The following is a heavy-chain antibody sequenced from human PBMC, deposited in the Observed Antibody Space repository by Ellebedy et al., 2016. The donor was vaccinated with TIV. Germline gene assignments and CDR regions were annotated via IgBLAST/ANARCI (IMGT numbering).Heavy chain of an antibody. J-gene: IGHJ6*03. V-gene: IGHV3-7*01. CDR1: GFTFSSYW. CDR3: ARRYMDV. Sequence: GGSLRLSXAASGFTFSSYWMTWVRQAPGKGLQWVANIKQDGSDKYYVDSVKGRFTISRDNNKSSVYLQMNSLRAEDTAVYYCARRYMDVWGRGTTVTVSS. CDR2: IKQDGSDK.